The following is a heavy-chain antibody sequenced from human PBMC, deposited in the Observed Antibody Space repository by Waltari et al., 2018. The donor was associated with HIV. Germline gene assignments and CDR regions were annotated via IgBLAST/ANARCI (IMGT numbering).Heavy chain of an antibody. CDR1: GFTFSNYC. Sequence: EVQLVESGGGSVQPGGSLRLSCAASGFTFSNYCMHWVRQAPGKGLVWVSRINSDGSSTSYADSVKGRFTISRDNAKNTVYLQMNSLRAEDTAVYYCARGGSKPLDYWGQGTLVTVSS. CDR2: INSDGSST. D-gene: IGHD4-4*01. V-gene: IGHV3-74*01. J-gene: IGHJ4*02. CDR3: ARGGSKPLDY.